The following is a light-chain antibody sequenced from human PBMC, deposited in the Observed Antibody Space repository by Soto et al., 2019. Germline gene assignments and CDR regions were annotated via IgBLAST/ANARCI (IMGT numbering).Light chain of an antibody. CDR2: RAS. Sequence: DIQMTQSPYTLSASLGDRVTITCRASQTISSWLAWYQQKPGKAPKLLIYRASTLQSGVPSRFSGSGSGTEFTLTISSLQPDDFATYYCQQYDSYLTFGQGTRLEIK. V-gene: IGKV1-5*03. CDR1: QTISSW. J-gene: IGKJ5*01. CDR3: QQYDSYLT.